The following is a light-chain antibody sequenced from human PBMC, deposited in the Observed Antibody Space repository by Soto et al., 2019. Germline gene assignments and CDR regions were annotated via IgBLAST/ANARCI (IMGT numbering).Light chain of an antibody. V-gene: IGKV1-5*03. Sequence: DIQITQPPSTRSESVGDRVTITFRPSQPISSWLAWYQQKTGKAHKLLIYKASTLKSGVPSRFSGSGSGTEFTHNISSLQSDDFATYYCQHYNSYSEAFGQGTKVDSK. J-gene: IGKJ1*01. CDR3: QHYNSYSEA. CDR2: KAS. CDR1: QPISSW.